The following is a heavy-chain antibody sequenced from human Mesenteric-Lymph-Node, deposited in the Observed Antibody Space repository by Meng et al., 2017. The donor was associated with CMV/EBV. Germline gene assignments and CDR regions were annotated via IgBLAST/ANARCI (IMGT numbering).Heavy chain of an antibody. CDR3: ARGLQRDYYKYGVDV. V-gene: IGHV3-48*03. Sequence: GESLKISCAASGFIFSDYEMTWVRRAPGKGLEWVSYISNSGTTIYYADSVKGRFAISRDNAEKSVYLRMSGLRAEDTAVYYCARGLQRDYYKYGVDVWGQGTTVTVSS. CDR2: ISNSGTTI. J-gene: IGHJ6*02. CDR1: GFIFSDYE.